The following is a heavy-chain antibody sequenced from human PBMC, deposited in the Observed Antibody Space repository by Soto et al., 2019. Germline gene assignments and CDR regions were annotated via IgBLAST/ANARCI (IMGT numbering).Heavy chain of an antibody. V-gene: IGHV4-39*01. CDR1: DGSIGSLSYH. CDR2: IYYSGST. CDR3: ARSLRFLEWLSDYMDV. Sequence: LLTLRVPCTVSDGSIGSLSYHWGWIRQPPGKGLEWIGSIYYSGSTYYNPSLKSRVTISVDTSKNQFSLKLSSVTAADTAVYYCARSLRFLEWLSDYMDVWGKGTTVTVSS. D-gene: IGHD3-3*01. J-gene: IGHJ6*03.